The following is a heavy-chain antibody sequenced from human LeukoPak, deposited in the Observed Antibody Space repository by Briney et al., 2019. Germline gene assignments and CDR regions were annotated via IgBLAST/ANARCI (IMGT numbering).Heavy chain of an antibody. CDR3: ARDSGYYDSSGYLWYFDL. CDR1: GYTFTGYY. CDR2: INPNSGGT. Sequence: GASVKVSCKASGYTFTGYYMHWVRQAPGQGREWMGWINPNSGGTNYAQKFQGRVTMTRDTSISTAYMELSRLRSDDTAVYYCARDSGYYDSSGYLWYFDLWGRGTLVTVSS. J-gene: IGHJ2*01. V-gene: IGHV1-2*02. D-gene: IGHD3-22*01.